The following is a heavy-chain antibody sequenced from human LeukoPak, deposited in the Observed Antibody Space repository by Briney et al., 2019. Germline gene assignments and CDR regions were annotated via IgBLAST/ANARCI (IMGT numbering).Heavy chain of an antibody. V-gene: IGHV3-74*01. D-gene: IGHD1-26*01. CDR1: GFTFSSYS. CDR2: INNDGSST. J-gene: IGHJ4*02. Sequence: GGSLRLSCAASGFTFSSYSMNWVRQAPGKGLVWVSRINNDGSSTNYADSVKGRFTISRDNAKNTVYLQMNSLRGEDTAVYYCVRDPPGEWVDYWGQGTLVAVSS. CDR3: VRDPPGEWVDY.